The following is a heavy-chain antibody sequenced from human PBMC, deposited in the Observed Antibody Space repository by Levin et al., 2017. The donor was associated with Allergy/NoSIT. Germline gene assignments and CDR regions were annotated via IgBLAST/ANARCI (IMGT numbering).Heavy chain of an antibody. J-gene: IGHJ3*02. D-gene: IGHD2-15*01. Sequence: GGSLRLSCAASGFTYTSYAMSWVRQAPGKGLEWVSAISSDSGGSTWYADSVKGRFTISRDNSKNTLYLQLKSLRAEDTAVYYCAKRGCSGGSCYSGLGAFDIWGQGTMVTVSS. CDR1: GFTYTSYA. V-gene: IGHV3-23*01. CDR2: ISSDSGGST. CDR3: AKRGCSGGSCYSGLGAFDI.